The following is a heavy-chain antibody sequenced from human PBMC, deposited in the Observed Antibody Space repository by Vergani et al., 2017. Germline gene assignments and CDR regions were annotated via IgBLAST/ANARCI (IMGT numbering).Heavy chain of an antibody. CDR2: IHPNSGDT. CDR1: GNTFTGYY. Sequence: QVQLVQSGAEVKKPGASVKVSCKASGNTFTGYYMHWVRQAPGQGLEWMGWIHPNSGDTNYAQKFQGRVTVTRDTSISTAYMDLSRLRSDDTAVYYCARDSGYNFLWGQGTLVTVSS. J-gene: IGHJ4*02. D-gene: IGHD1-20*01. V-gene: IGHV1-2*02. CDR3: ARDSGYNFL.